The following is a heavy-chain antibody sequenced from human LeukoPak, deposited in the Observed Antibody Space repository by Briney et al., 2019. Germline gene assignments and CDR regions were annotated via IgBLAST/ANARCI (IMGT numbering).Heavy chain of an antibody. CDR1: GFTVSSNY. J-gene: IGHJ3*02. V-gene: IGHV3-7*01. Sequence: PGGSLRLSCAASGFTVSSNYMSWVRQAPGKGLEWLANIKQDGGEKNYVDSVKGRFTISRDNAKNSLYLQMNSLRTDDTAVYFCATSPPGHAFDIWGQGTMVTVSS. CDR3: ATSPPGHAFDI. CDR2: IKQDGGEK. D-gene: IGHD1-14*01.